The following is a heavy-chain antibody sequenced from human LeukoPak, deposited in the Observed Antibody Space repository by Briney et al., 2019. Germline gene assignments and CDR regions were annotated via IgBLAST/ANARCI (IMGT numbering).Heavy chain of an antibody. Sequence: SETLSLTCTVSGGSISSYYWSWIRQPPGKGLEWIGYIYYSGSTNYNSSLKSRVTISVDTSKNQFSLKLSSVTAADTAVYYRARSLHCSGGSCYSSWFDPWGQGTLVTVSS. D-gene: IGHD2-15*01. V-gene: IGHV4-59*01. CDR1: GGSISSYY. CDR3: ARSLHCSGGSCYSSWFDP. J-gene: IGHJ5*02. CDR2: IYYSGST.